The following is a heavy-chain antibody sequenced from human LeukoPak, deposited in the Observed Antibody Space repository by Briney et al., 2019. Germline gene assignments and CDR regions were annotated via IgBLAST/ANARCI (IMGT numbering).Heavy chain of an antibody. CDR2: IRSKAYGGTT. V-gene: IGHV3-49*03. D-gene: IGHD3-3*01. Sequence: GGSLRLSCTASGFTFGDYVMSWFRQAPGKGLEWVGFIRSKAYGGTTEYAASVKGRFTISRDDSKSIAYLQMNSLKTEDTAVYYCTPNDFWAPSYYYGMDVWGQGTTVTVSS. CDR3: TPNDFWAPSYYYGMDV. CDR1: GFTFGDYV. J-gene: IGHJ6*02.